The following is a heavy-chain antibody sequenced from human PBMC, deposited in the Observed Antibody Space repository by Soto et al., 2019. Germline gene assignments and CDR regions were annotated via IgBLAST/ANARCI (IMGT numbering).Heavy chain of an antibody. CDR2: ISYDGSNK. CDR1: GFTFSSYG. Sequence: GGSLRLSCAASGFTFSSYGMHWVRQAPGKGLEWVAVISYDGSNKHYADSVKGRFTISRDNSKNTLYLQMNSLRAEDTAVYYCAKDWADDYIFDYWGQGTLVTVSS. D-gene: IGHD4-4*01. J-gene: IGHJ4*02. CDR3: AKDWADDYIFDY. V-gene: IGHV3-30*18.